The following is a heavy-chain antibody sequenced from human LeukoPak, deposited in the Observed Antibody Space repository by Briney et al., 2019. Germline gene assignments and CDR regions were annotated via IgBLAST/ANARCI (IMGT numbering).Heavy chain of an antibody. V-gene: IGHV3-30-3*01. Sequence: GRSLRLSCAAPGFTFSSYAMHWVRQAPGKGLEWVAVISYDGSNKYYADSVKGRFTISRDNSKNTLYLQMNSLRAEDTAVYYCARGQVVRGVSRGIDYWGQGTLVTVSS. CDR2: ISYDGSNK. CDR1: GFTFSSYA. J-gene: IGHJ4*02. D-gene: IGHD3-10*01. CDR3: ARGQVVRGVSRGIDY.